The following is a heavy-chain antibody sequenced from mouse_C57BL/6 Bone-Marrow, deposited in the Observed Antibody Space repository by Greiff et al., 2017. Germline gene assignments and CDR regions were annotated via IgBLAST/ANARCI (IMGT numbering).Heavy chain of an antibody. J-gene: IGHJ3*01. CDR2: IYPGDGDT. CDR3: ARGKGAY. V-gene: IGHV1-82*01. Sequence: QVQLQQSGPELVKPGASVKISCKASGYASSSSWMNWVKQRPGKGLEWIGRIYPGDGDTNYNGKFKGKATLTADKSSSTAYMQLSSLTSEDSAVYFCARGKGAYWGQGTLVTVSA. CDR1: GYASSSSW.